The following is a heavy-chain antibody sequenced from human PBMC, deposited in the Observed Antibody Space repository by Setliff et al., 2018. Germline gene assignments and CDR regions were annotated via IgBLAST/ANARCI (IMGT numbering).Heavy chain of an antibody. CDR2: VRNDGSKT. V-gene: IGHV3-30*02. CDR3: AKGDTPMSPFLISG. D-gene: IGHD5-18*01. J-gene: IGHJ4*01. CDR1: GFIFSDFG. Sequence: PGGSLRLSCAASGFIFSDFGMHWVRQTPGKGLEWVAFVRNDGSKTYYGDSVEGRFTISRDNSKKTLDLQMNSLRPEDTAVYYCAKGDTPMSPFLISGWGPGTLVTVSS.